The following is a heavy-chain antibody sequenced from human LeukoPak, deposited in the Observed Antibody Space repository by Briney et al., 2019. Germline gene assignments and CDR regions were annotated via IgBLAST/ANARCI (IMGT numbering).Heavy chain of an antibody. V-gene: IGHV1-2*02. CDR1: GYTFTGHY. CDR2: INPNSGGT. CDR3: ARTGDSSGLRPHYFDY. J-gene: IGHJ4*02. Sequence: GASVKVSCKASGYTFTGHYMHWVRQAPGQGLEWVGWINPNSGGTNYAQKFQGRVTMTGDTSISTAYMELSRLSSDDTAIYYCARTGDSSGLRPHYFDYWGQGTLVTVSS. D-gene: IGHD3-22*01.